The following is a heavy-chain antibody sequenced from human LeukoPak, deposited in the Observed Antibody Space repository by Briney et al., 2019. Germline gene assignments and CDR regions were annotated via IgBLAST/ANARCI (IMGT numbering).Heavy chain of an antibody. J-gene: IGHJ2*01. CDR2: ISGSGVST. D-gene: IGHD5-24*01. CDR1: GFTFSSYA. V-gene: IGHV3-23*01. Sequence: GGSLRLSCAASGFTFSSYAMNWVRQAPGKGLEWVSAISGSGVSTYYAGSVKGRFTISRDNSKNTLYLQMNSLRAEDTAVYYCAKDHMRDGYNYGYWYFDLWGRDTLVTVSS. CDR3: AKDHMRDGYNYGYWYFDL.